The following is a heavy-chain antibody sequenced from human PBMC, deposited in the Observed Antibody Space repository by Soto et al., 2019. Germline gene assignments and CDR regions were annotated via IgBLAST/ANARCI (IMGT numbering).Heavy chain of an antibody. CDR2: INHVGDGE. J-gene: IGHJ5*02. CDR3: AEGGGPYAECES. CDR1: GFTFNSYW. D-gene: IGHD2-15*01. V-gene: IGHV3-7*01. Sequence: EVQLVESGVVLVQPGGSLTLSCTASGFTFNSYWMTWVRQAPGKGLEWVASINHVGDGEFYVDSLKGQFTISRDNASNSLYLQKNSLRAEDTAMYYCAEGGGPYAECESWGQGNLVTVSS.